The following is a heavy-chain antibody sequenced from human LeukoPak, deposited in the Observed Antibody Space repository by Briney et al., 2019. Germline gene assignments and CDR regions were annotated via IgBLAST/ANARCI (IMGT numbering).Heavy chain of an antibody. CDR3: AKVDVAGRYYYFYMDV. CDR2: ISDSAGRI. CDR1: GFTFGDYA. Sequence: GGSLRLSCTTSGFTFGDYAMSWVRQAPGKGLEWVSGISDSAGRIIYADSVKGRFTISRDNSKSTLYLQMNSLRVEDTAVYYCAKVDVAGRYYYFYMDVWGKGTTVTIFS. D-gene: IGHD6-19*01. V-gene: IGHV3-23*01. J-gene: IGHJ6*03.